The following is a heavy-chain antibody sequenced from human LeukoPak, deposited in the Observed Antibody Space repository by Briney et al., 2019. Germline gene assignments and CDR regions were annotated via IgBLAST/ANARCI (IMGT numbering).Heavy chain of an antibody. V-gene: IGHV3-23*01. CDR1: GFTYKMYA. CDR3: AKDSGWFRFDY. Sequence: GGSLRLSCVASGFTYKMYAMSWVRHAPGKRLEWVSTFSGPMETTYYAPSVRGRFTMSRDNSKNTLSLQMNSLRAEDTAVYYCAKDSGWFRFDYWGQGTLVTVSS. D-gene: IGHD6-13*01. CDR2: FSGPMETT. J-gene: IGHJ4*02.